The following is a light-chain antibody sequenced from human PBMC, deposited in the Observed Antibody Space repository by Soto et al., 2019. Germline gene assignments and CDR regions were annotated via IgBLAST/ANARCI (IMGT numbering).Light chain of an antibody. V-gene: IGKV1-5*01. CDR3: QQYNSNIT. J-gene: IGKJ5*01. CDR1: QSISSW. CDR2: DAS. Sequence: DIQMTQSPSTLSASVGDRVTITCRASQSISSWLAWYQQKPGKAPNLLIYDASSLESGVPSRFSGSGSGTESTLTISSLQPDDFATYYCQQYNSNITFGQGTRLEIK.